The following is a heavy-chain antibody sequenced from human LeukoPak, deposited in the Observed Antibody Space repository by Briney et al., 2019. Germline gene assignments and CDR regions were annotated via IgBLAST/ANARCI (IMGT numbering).Heavy chain of an antibody. V-gene: IGHV4-4*07. CDR2: IYTSGST. Sequence: PSETLSLTCTVSGGSISSYYWSWIRQPAGKGLEWIGRIYTSGSTTYNPSLKSRVTMSVDTSKNQFSLKLSSVTAADTAVYYCARISRSYGTYYYYGMDVWGQGTTVTVSS. CDR1: GGSISSYY. CDR3: ARISRSYGTYYYYGMDV. J-gene: IGHJ6*02. D-gene: IGHD4-17*01.